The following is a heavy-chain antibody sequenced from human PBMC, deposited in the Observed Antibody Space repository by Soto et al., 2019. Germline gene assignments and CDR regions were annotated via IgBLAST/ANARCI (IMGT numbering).Heavy chain of an antibody. D-gene: IGHD6-13*01. CDR2: ISAYNGNT. Sequence: QVQLVQSGAEVKKPGASVKVSCKASGYTFTSYGISWVRQAPGQGLEWMGWISAYNGNTNYAQKLQGRVTTTTDTSTSTAYMELRSLRSDDTDVYYCAIGEAAAGTRVTATPGMDVWGQGTTVTVSS. CDR1: GYTFTSYG. J-gene: IGHJ6*02. CDR3: AIGEAAAGTRVTATPGMDV. V-gene: IGHV1-18*01.